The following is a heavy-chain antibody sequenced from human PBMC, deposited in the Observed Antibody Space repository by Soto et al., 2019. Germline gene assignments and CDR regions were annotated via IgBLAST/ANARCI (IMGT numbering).Heavy chain of an antibody. V-gene: IGHV2-5*02. CDR3: ALSQYDSGDYYRLFAF. Sequence: SGPTLVNPTQTLTLTCTFSGFSFNRSGMSVGWIRQPPGKGLEWLALIYWDGDKRYSPSLKTRLAISKDASRSQVVLTMTDLDPVDTATYYCALSQYDSGDYYRLFAFWGQGSWVIGSS. J-gene: IGHJ4*02. CDR1: GFSFNRSGMS. D-gene: IGHD2-21*02. CDR2: IYWDGDK.